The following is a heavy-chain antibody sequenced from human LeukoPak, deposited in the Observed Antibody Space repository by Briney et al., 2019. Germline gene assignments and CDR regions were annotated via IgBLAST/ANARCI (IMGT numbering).Heavy chain of an antibody. CDR1: GFSFSTYT. Sequence: GGSLRLSCAASGFSFSTYTMNWVRQAPGKGLEWVSSIISSTNNMYYADSVKGRITISRDNAKNSLYLQMDSLRAEDTAVYYCARAVIVAARTGPFDIWGQGTMVTVSS. CDR3: ARAVIVAARTGPFDI. D-gene: IGHD5-12*01. CDR2: IISSTNNM. J-gene: IGHJ3*02. V-gene: IGHV3-21*01.